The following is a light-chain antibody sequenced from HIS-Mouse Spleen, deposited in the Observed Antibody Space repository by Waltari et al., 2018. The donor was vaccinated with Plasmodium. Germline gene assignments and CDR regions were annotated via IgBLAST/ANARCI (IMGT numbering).Light chain of an antibody. V-gene: IGKV3-15*01. CDR3: QQYNNWSFT. Sequence: ELVMTQSPATLSVSPGERATLSCRASQSVSSNFAWYQQKPSQAPRLLIYGASTRATGIPARFSGSGSGTEFTLTISSLQSEDFAVYYCQQYNNWSFTFGPGTKVDIK. CDR2: GAS. J-gene: IGKJ3*01. CDR1: QSVSSN.